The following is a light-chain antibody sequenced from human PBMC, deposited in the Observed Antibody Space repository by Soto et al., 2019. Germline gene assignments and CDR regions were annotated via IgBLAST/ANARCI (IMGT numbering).Light chain of an antibody. CDR1: QSVSSD. Sequence: EIVMTQSPATLSVSPGERATLSRRASQSVSSDLAWYHQKPGQAPRLLIYSASTRATGIPARFSGSGSGTEFTLTINSLQSEDFAVYYCQQYNNWPRTVGQGTKVDIK. CDR3: QQYNNWPRT. CDR2: SAS. V-gene: IGKV3-15*01. J-gene: IGKJ1*01.